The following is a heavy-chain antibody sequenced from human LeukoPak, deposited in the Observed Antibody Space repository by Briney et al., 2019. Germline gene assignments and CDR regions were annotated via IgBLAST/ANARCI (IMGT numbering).Heavy chain of an antibody. CDR3: ARGPNYDFWSGYRDFYYMDV. J-gene: IGHJ6*03. Sequence: GGSLRLSCAASGFTFSSYAMTWVRQAPGKGLECVSSITSSGGGTYYADSVKGRITISRDNSKNTLYLQMNSLRAEDTAVYYCARGPNYDFWSGYRDFYYMDVWGKGTTVTVSS. D-gene: IGHD3-3*01. CDR1: GFTFSSYA. V-gene: IGHV3-23*01. CDR2: ITSSGGGT.